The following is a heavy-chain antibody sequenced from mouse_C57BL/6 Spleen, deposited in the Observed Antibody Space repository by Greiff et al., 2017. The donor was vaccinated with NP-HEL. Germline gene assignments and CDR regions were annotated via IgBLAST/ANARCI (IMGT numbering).Heavy chain of an antibody. CDR3: TRGGYYGSSYRYFDV. D-gene: IGHD1-1*01. Sequence: EVQLMESGEGLVKPGGSLKLSCAASGFTFSSYAMSWVRQTPEKRLEWVAYISSGGDYIYYADTVKGRFTISRDNARNTLYLQMSSLKSEDTAMYYCTRGGYYGSSYRYFDVWGTGTTVTVSS. CDR2: ISSGGDYI. V-gene: IGHV5-9-1*02. CDR1: GFTFSSYA. J-gene: IGHJ1*03.